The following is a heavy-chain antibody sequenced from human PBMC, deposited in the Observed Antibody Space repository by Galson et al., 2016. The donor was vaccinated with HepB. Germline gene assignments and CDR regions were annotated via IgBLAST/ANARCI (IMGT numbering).Heavy chain of an antibody. V-gene: IGHV3-53*01. CDR3: ARVWRGGVIDTFYYYYYGMDV. D-gene: IGHD3-16*02. CDR2: IYSGGST. Sequence: SLRLSCAASGFTVNNNYMRWVRQAPGKGLEWVSLIYSGGSTSFADSVKGRFTISRDNSKNTLYLQMNSLRVEDTAAYYCARVWRGGVIDTFYYYYYGMDVWGQGTTVTVSS. J-gene: IGHJ6*02. CDR1: GFTVNNNY.